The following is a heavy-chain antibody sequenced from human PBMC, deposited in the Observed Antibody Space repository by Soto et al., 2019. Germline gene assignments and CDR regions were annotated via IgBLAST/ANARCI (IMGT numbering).Heavy chain of an antibody. CDR1: GGSVSSGSYY. J-gene: IGHJ4*02. Sequence: QVQLQESGPGLVKPSETLSLTCTVSGGSVSSGSYYWSWIRQPPGKGLEWIGYIYYSGSTNYNPSLKSRVTLSVDTSKNQFSLKLSSVTAADTAVYYCARDFIAASQGYFDYWGQGTLVTVSS. CDR2: IYYSGST. V-gene: IGHV4-61*01. D-gene: IGHD6-6*01. CDR3: ARDFIAASQGYFDY.